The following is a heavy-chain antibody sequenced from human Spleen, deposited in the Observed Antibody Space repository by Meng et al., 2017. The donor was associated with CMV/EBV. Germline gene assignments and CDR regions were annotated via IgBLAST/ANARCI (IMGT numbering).Heavy chain of an antibody. CDR1: GGSVSSGRYY. J-gene: IGHJ4*02. V-gene: IGHV4-61*01. CDR3: ARVKYTSSWYIDY. D-gene: IGHD6-13*01. CDR2: IYYSESS. Sequence: LRLSCTVSGGSVSSGRYYWSWIRQPPGKGLEWIGYIYYSESSHYNPSLKSRVTISVDTSKNQFSLKLSAVAAADTAVYFCARVKYTSSWYIDYWGQGTLVTVSS.